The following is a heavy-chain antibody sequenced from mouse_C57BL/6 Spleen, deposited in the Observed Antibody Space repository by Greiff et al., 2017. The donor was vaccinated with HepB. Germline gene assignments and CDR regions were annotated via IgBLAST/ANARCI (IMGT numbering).Heavy chain of an antibody. J-gene: IGHJ1*03. CDR1: GYTFTSYW. Sequence: QVQLQQPGAELVMPGASVKLSCKASGYTFTSYWMLWVKQRPGQGLEWIGEIDPSDSYTNYNQKFKGKSTLTVDKSSSTAYMQLSSLTSEDSAVYYCARSGTDGYFDVWGTGTTVTVSS. CDR2: IDPSDSYT. D-gene: IGHD4-1*01. V-gene: IGHV1-69*01. CDR3: ARSGTDGYFDV.